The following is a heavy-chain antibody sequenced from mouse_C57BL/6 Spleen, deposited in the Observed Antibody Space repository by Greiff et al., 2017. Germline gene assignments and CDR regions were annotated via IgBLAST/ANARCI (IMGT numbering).Heavy chain of an antibody. CDR2: IDPSDSYT. Sequence: QVQLKQSGAELVRPGTSVKLSCKASGYTFTSYWMHWVKQRPGQGLEWIGVIDPSDSYTNYNQKFKGKATLTVDTSSSTALTSEDSAVYYCARLFDGYYNDYWGQGTTLTVSS. V-gene: IGHV1-59*01. D-gene: IGHD2-3*01. CDR1: GYTFTSYW. CDR3: ARLFDGYYNDY. J-gene: IGHJ2*01.